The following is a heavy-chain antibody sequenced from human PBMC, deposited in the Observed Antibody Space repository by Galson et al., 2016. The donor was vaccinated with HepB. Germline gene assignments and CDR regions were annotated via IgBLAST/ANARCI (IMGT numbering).Heavy chain of an antibody. CDR3: AREGCHDTSCYNYLDY. Sequence: SLRLSCAASGFTLSTYSMTWVRQAPGKGLEWVSQIIGTGYHAYYGESVRGRFTVSRDNSKNTLYLQMNNLRVEDTATYYCAREGCHDTSCYNYLDYWGQGTLVTVS. D-gene: IGHD2-2*02. CDR1: GFTLSTYS. CDR2: IIGTGYHA. V-gene: IGHV3-23*01. J-gene: IGHJ4*02.